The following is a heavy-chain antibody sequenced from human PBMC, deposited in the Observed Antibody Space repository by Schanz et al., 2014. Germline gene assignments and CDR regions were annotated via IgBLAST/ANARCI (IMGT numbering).Heavy chain of an antibody. CDR3: AKVDRTRYYAMDV. V-gene: IGHV1-46*01. CDR1: NYIFTKYY. CDR2: IIPILDKT. Sequence: QVQLVQSGAEVKKPGASVKLSCKASNYIFTKYYIHCVRQAPGQGLEWMGRIIPILDKTNYAQKFQGRVTMTADKSTSTVYMEVSGLRSEDTAVYYCAKVDRTRYYAMDVWGQGTTVNVSS. J-gene: IGHJ6*02. D-gene: IGHD3-9*01.